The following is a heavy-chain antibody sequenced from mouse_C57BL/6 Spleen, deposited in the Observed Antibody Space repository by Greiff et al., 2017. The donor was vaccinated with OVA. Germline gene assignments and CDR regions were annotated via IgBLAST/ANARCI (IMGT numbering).Heavy chain of an antibody. CDR1: GYTFTDYN. CDR3: SRKGITTTAFAY. J-gene: IGHJ3*01. D-gene: IGHD1-1*01. V-gene: IGHV1-18*01. Sequence: VQLKQSGPELVKPGASVKIPCKASGYTFTDYNMDWVKQSHGKSLEWIGDINPNNGGTIYNQKFKGKATLTVDKSSSTAYMELRSLTSEDTAVYYCSRKGITTTAFAYWGQGTLVTVSA. CDR2: INPNNGGT.